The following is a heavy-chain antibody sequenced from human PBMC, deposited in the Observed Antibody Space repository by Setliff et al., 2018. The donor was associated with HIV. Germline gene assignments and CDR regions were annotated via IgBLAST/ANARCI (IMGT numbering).Heavy chain of an antibody. CDR2: ISGSGTTT. J-gene: IGHJ4*02. Sequence: QSGGSLRLSCAASGFTFDDYAVTWVRQAPGKGLDYVSAISGSGTTTYYADSVRGRFTISRDNSTNTVYLQMHSPRAEDTALYYCAKVMTLWFGASDSWGQGTRVTVSS. CDR3: AKVMTLWFGASDS. V-gene: IGHV3-23*01. CDR1: GFTFDDYA. D-gene: IGHD3-10*01.